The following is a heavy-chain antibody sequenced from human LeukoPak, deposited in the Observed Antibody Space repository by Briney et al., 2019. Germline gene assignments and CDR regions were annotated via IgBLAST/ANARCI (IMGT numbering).Heavy chain of an antibody. CDR2: MSGGGGST. Sequence: GGSLRLSCAASGFTFSSYAMSWVRQAPGKGLEWVSGMSGGGGSTNYADPVKGRFTISRDSSKNTLYLQMNSLRAEDTAVYYCAKDILSRYYYYGMDVWGQGTTVTVSS. J-gene: IGHJ6*02. CDR3: AKDILSRYYYYGMDV. D-gene: IGHD2/OR15-2a*01. CDR1: GFTFSSYA. V-gene: IGHV3-23*01.